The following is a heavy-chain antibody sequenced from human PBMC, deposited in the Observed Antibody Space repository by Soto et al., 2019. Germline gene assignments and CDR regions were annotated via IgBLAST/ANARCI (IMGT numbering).Heavy chain of an antibody. J-gene: IGHJ6*02. D-gene: IGHD3-16*01. CDR2: INAYNGNT. V-gene: IGHV1-18*01. Sequence: QVQLVQSGAEVKNPGASVKVSCKASGYRFTSYGIGWVRQAPGQGLGWMGWINAYNGNTNYAQNLQGRVTLTTDTSKSTAYMELRSLRSNDKAVYYCAMVDVYVTPSPQDVWGQGTTVTVSS. CDR3: AMVDVYVTPSPQDV. CDR1: GYRFTSYG.